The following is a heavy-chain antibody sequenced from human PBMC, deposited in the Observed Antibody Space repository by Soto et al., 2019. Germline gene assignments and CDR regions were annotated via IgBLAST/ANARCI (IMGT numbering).Heavy chain of an antibody. Sequence: SETLSLTCFVSGYSITAGGYYWSWIRHHPGKGLEWIGSFYSSGSIIYNPSLRSRVSISGDTSSNQFSMSLTSVTAADTARYYCARMYSSGSGWFHTWGQGTLVTVSS. CDR3: ARMYSSGSGWFHT. CDR2: FYSSGSI. CDR1: GYSITAGGYY. D-gene: IGHD6-19*01. J-gene: IGHJ5*02. V-gene: IGHV4-31*03.